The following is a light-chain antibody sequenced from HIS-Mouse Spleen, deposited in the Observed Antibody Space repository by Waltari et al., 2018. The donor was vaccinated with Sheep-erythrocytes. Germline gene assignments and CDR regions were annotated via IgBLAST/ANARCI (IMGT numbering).Light chain of an antibody. Sequence: QSALTQPRSVSGSPGQSVTIPCPGTSSDVGGYNYVSWYQQHPGQAPKLMIYDVSKRPSGVPDRFSGSKSGNTASLTISGLQAEDEADYYCCSYAGSYNHVFATGTKVTVL. CDR1: SSDVGGYNY. J-gene: IGLJ1*01. CDR2: DVS. CDR3: CSYAGSYNHV. V-gene: IGLV2-11*01.